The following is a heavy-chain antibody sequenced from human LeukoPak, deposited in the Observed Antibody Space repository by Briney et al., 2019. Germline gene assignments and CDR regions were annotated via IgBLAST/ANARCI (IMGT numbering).Heavy chain of an antibody. V-gene: IGHV3-23*01. J-gene: IGHJ4*02. CDR1: GFTFSSYA. CDR3: AKFSPEYSSGWYQFDY. CDR2: ISGSGGST. D-gene: IGHD6-19*01. Sequence: GGSLRLSCAASGFTFSSYAMSWVRQAPGKGLEWVSAISGSGGSTYYADSVKGRFTISRDNSKNTLYLQMNSLRAEDTAVYYCAKFSPEYSSGWYQFDYWGQGTLVTVSS.